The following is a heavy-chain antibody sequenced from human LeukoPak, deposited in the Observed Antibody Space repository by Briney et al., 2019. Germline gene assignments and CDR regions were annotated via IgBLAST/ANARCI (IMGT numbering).Heavy chain of an antibody. V-gene: IGHV1-69*13. D-gene: IGHD4-17*01. J-gene: IGHJ6*02. CDR3: ARDSTAYGDYWAFYYYYGMDV. CDR1: GGTFSSYA. CDR2: IIPIFGTA. Sequence: GASVKVSCKASGGTFSSYAISWVRQAPGQGLEWMGGIIPIFGTANYAQKFQGRVTITADESTSTAHMELSSLRSEDTAVYYCARDSTAYGDYWAFYYYYGMDVWGRGTTVTVSS.